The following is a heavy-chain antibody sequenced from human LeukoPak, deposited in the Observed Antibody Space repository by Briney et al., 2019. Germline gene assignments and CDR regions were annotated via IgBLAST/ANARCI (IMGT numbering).Heavy chain of an antibody. CDR2: IWYDGSNK. CDR3: TTDPYSGSYNYYYGMDV. J-gene: IGHJ6*02. Sequence: PGGSLRLSCAASGFTFSSYGMHWVRQAPGKGLEWVAVIWYDGSNKYYADSVKGRFTISRDNSKNTLYLQMNSLRAEDTAVYYCTTDPYSGSYNYYYGMDVWGQGTTVTVSS. CDR1: GFTFSSYG. V-gene: IGHV3-33*01. D-gene: IGHD1-26*01.